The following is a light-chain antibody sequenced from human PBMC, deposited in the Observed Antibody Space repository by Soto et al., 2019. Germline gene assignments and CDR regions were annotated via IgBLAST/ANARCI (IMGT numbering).Light chain of an antibody. CDR2: GAS. CDR1: QRVSSN. CDR3: QQYNNWPQWT. Sequence: EIVMTQSPATLSVSPGERATLSCRASQRVSSNLAWYQQKPGQAPRLLIYGASTRATGIPARFSGSGSETEFTLTISSLQSEDFAVYYCQQYNNWPQWTFGQGTKVEIK. V-gene: IGKV3-15*01. J-gene: IGKJ1*01.